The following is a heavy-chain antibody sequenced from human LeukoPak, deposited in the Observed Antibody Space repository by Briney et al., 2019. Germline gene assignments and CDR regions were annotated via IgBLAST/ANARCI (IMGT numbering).Heavy chain of an antibody. CDR2: IYANENT. D-gene: IGHD1-26*01. CDR1: GVSISAYY. V-gene: IGHV4-4*07. J-gene: IGHJ3*02. Sequence: PSETLSLTCTVSGVSISAYYWSWIRQPAGNGLEWIGRIYPGESIYANENTYYNPSLKSRVTMSGDTSKNQLSLKLRSVTAADTAVYYCASSGSYPAGAFDIWGQGTMVAVSS. CDR3: ASSGSYPAGAFDI.